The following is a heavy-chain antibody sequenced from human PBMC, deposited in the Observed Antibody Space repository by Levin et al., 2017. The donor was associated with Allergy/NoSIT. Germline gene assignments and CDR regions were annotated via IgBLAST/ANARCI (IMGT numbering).Heavy chain of an antibody. CDR1: GYTFTSYG. V-gene: IGHV1-18*01. J-gene: IGHJ3*02. Sequence: ASVKVSCKASGYTFTSYGISWVRQAPGQGLEWMGWISAYNGNTNYAQKLQGRVTMTTDTSTSTAYMELRSLRSDDTAVYYCARDKRRYCSGGSCPLDAFDIWGQGTMVTVSS. D-gene: IGHD2-15*01. CDR3: ARDKRRYCSGGSCPLDAFDI. CDR2: ISAYNGNT.